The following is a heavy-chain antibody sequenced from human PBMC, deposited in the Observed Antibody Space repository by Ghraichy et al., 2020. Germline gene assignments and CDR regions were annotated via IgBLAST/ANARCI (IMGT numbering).Heavy chain of an antibody. V-gene: IGHV1-46*03. CDR1: GYTFTSYS. CDR3: ARVKGSGWSPFDY. CDR2: INPSDGTT. J-gene: IGHJ4*02. D-gene: IGHD6-19*01. Sequence: ASAKVSCKASGYTFTSYSMHWVRQAPGQGLEWMGIINPSDGTTSYAQKFQGRVTMTRDTSTSTVYMDLSSLRSEDTAVYYCARVKGSGWSPFDYWGQGTLVIVSS.